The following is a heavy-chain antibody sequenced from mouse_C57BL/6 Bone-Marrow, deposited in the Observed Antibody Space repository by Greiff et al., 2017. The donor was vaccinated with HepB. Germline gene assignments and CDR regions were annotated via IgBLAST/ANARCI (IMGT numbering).Heavy chain of an antibody. J-gene: IGHJ3*01. CDR1: GFNIKDDY. Sequence: EVMLVESGAELVRPGASVKLSCTASGFNIKDDYMHWVKQRPEQGLEWIGWIDPENGDTEYASKFQGKATITADTSSNTAYLQLSSLTSEDTAVYYCTPYYKAWFAYWGQGTLVTVSA. V-gene: IGHV14-4*01. D-gene: IGHD2-12*01. CDR2: IDPENGDT. CDR3: TPYYKAWFAY.